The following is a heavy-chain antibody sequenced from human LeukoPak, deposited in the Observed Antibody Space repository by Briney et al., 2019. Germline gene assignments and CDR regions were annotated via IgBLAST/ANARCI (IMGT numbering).Heavy chain of an antibody. V-gene: IGHV4-59*01. CDR3: ARAGNYYSSGSYLGY. CDR1: GGSISTYY. CDR2: IYYRGSA. D-gene: IGHD3-10*01. J-gene: IGHJ4*02. Sequence: SETLSLTCTVSGGSISTYYWSWIRQPPGKGLEWIGYIYYRGSANYNPSLKSRVTISVDTSNNHFSLKLSSVTAADTAVYYCARAGNYYSSGSYLGYWGQGTLVAVSS.